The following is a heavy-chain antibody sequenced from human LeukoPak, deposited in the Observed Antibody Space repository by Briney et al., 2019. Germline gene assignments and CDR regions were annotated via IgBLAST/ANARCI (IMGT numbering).Heavy chain of an antibody. Sequence: PSETLTLTCAVYDGSFSGYYWTWIRQPPGKGLEWIGEIIDTGSTKYNSSLKSRVTISVDTSKNQFSLKLSSVTAADTAVYYCARSPSTTVTTWSFDYWGQGTLVTVSS. J-gene: IGHJ4*02. D-gene: IGHD4-17*01. CDR2: IIDTGST. CDR3: ARSPSTTVTTWSFDY. CDR1: DGSFSGYY. V-gene: IGHV4-34*12.